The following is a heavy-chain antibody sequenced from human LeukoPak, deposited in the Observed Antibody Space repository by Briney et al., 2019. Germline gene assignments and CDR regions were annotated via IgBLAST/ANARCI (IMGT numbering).Heavy chain of an antibody. CDR1: GFTFSSYS. V-gene: IGHV3-21*01. CDR3: ARDWSGYSYGLFDY. CDR2: ISSSSSYI. J-gene: IGHJ4*02. D-gene: IGHD5-18*01. Sequence: PGRSLRLSCAASGFTFSSYSMNWVRQAPGKGLEWVSSISSSSSYIYYADSVKGRFTISRDNAKNSLYLQMNSLRAEDTAVYYCARDWSGYSYGLFDYWGQGTLVTVSS.